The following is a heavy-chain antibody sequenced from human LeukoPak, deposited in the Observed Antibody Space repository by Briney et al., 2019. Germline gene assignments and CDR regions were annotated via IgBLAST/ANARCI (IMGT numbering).Heavy chain of an antibody. CDR3: APAYDILTSYSPFDY. CDR2: IYWDDDK. V-gene: IGHV2-5*02. J-gene: IGHJ4*02. CDR1: GFSLSTSGVG. Sequence: SGPTLVNPTQTLTPTSTFSGFSLSTSGVGVCWIRQPPGKALEWLALIYWDDDKRYSPSLKSRLTITKDTSKNQVVLTMTNMDPVDTSTYKCAPAYDILTSYSPFDYWGQGTLVTVSS. D-gene: IGHD3-9*01.